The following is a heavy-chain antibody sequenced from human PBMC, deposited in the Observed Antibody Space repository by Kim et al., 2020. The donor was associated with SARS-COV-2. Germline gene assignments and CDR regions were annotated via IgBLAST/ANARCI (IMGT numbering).Heavy chain of an antibody. V-gene: IGHV4-59*01. CDR3: ARDRLRGGGWFDP. Sequence: SETLSLTCTVSGDSISSNYWSWIRQSPGKGLEWIGYVYNNERTNSNPSLKSRVTISIDTPKNQLSLKLTSVTAADTAVYYCARDRLRGGGWFDPWGPGTLVTVSS. CDR2: VYNNERT. D-gene: IGHD3-10*01. J-gene: IGHJ5*02. CDR1: GDSISSNY.